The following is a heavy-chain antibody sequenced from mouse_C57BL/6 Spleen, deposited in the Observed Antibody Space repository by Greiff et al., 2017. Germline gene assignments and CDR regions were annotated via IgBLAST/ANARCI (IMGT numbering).Heavy chain of an antibody. Sequence: EVMLVESGGGLVQPGGSLSLSCAASGFTFTDYYMSWVSQPPGQALEWLGFIRNKANGYTTEYSASVKGRFSISRDNSQSILYLQMNARRAEDSATYDCARYYDYDEGLDYWGQGTTLTVSS. D-gene: IGHD2-4*01. V-gene: IGHV7-3*01. CDR2: IRNKANGYTT. CDR1: GFTFTDYY. J-gene: IGHJ2*01. CDR3: ARYYDYDEGLDY.